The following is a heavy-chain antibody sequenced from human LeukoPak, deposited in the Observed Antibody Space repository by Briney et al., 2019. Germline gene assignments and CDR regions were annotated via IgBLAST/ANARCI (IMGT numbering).Heavy chain of an antibody. CDR2: IYYSGTT. J-gene: IGHJ5*02. CDR3: ARRLTQYDCFDP. V-gene: IGHV4-39*01. CDR1: GGSISSSSYN. Sequence: SETLSLTCIVSGGSISSSSYNWGWIRQPPGKGLEWIGSIYYSGTTYYNPSLKSRLTISVDTSKNQFSLNLSSVTAADTAVYYCARRLTQYDCFDPWGQGILVTVSS. D-gene: IGHD2-2*01.